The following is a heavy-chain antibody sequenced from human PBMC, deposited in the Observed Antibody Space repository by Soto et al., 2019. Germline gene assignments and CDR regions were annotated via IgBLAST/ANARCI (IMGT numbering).Heavy chain of an antibody. V-gene: IGHV4-59*08. CDR2: IYYSGST. CDR3: ARLDYYGSDYYFDY. J-gene: IGHJ4*02. D-gene: IGHD3-10*01. Sequence: PSETLSLTCTVSGGSISSYYWSWIRQPPGKGMEWIGYIYYSGSTNYNPSLKSRVTISVDTSKNQFSLKLSSVTAADTAVYYCARLDYYGSDYYFDYWGQGTLVTVSS. CDR1: GGSISSYY.